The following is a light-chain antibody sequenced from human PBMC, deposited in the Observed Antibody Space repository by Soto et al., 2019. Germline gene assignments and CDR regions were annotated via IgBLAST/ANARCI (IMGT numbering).Light chain of an antibody. CDR3: ETWDSNTRV. CDR1: SGHSTYI. CDR2: LEGSGSY. Sequence: QPVLTQSSSASASLGSSVKLTCTLSSGHSTYIIAWHQQQPGKAPRYLMNLEGSGSYNKGSGIPDRFSGSSSGADRYLTISNLQSEDEADYFCETWDSNTRVFGGGTKVTVL. J-gene: IGLJ3*02. V-gene: IGLV4-60*03.